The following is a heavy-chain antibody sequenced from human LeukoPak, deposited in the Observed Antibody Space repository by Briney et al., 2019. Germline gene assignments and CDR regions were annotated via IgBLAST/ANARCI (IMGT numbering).Heavy chain of an antibody. J-gene: IGHJ5*02. CDR2: IYYSGST. CDR1: GGSISSYY. D-gene: IGHD2-2*01. CDR3: ARLTVPLRFDP. Sequence: SETPSLTCTVSGGSISSYYWSWIRQPPGKGLEWIGYIYYSGSTNYNPSLKSRVTISVDTSKNQFSLKLNSVSAADTAVYYCARLTVPLRFDPWGQGTLVTVSS. V-gene: IGHV4-59*01.